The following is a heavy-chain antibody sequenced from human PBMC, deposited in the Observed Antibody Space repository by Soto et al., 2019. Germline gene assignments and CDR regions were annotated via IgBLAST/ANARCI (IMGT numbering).Heavy chain of an antibody. J-gene: IGHJ4*02. CDR2: IYYSGST. D-gene: IGHD3-16*02. V-gene: IGHV4-39*01. CDR3: ARALRVWGSYRHYYFDS. Sequence: SETLSLTCTVSGGSISSSSYYWGWIRQPPGKGLEWILSIYYSGSTYYNPSLKSRVTISVDTSKNQFSLKLSSVTAADTAVYYCARALRVWGSYRHYYFDSWGQGTTVTVSS. CDR1: GGSISSSSYY.